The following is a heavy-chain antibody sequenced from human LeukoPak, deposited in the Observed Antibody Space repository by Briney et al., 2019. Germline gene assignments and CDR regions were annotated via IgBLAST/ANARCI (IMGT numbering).Heavy chain of an antibody. CDR3: ARDQSYVIIDY. CDR1: GFTFSSYW. Sequence: GGSLRLSCAASGFTFSSYWMSWVRQAPGKGLEGVPNLKQDGSEKYYVDSVKGRFTISRDNAKNSLYLQMNSLRAEDTAVYYCARDQSYVIIDYWGQGTLVTVSS. J-gene: IGHJ4*02. CDR2: LKQDGSEK. D-gene: IGHD2-21*01. V-gene: IGHV3-7*01.